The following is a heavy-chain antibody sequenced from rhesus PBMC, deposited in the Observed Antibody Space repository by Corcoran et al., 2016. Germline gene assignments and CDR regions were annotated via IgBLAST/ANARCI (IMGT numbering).Heavy chain of an antibody. J-gene: IGHJ5-2*02. CDR1: GGSISGYY. V-gene: IGHV4-165*02. CDR3: ARFRGWYCSLDV. D-gene: IGHD6-31*01. Sequence: QVQLQESGPGLVKPSETLSLTCGVSGGSISGYYYNWIRQAPGKGLEWIGYIGGGSGSTHSHPSLQSRVPLSTDPSKTRFSLNLNSVTAAYTAVYYCARFRGWYCSLDVWGRGLLVTVSS. CDR2: IGGGSGST.